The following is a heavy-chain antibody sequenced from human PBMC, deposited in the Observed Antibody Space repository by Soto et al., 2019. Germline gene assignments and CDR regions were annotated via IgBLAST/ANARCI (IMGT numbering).Heavy chain of an antibody. CDR2: IIPILGIA. J-gene: IGHJ5*02. V-gene: IGHV1-69*04. Sequence: SVKVSCKASGGTFSSYTISWVRQAPGQGLEWMGRIIPILGIANYAQKFQGRVTITADKSTSTAYMELSSPRSGDTAVYYCARDLVHIVVVPAPLGWFDPWGQGTLVTVSS. CDR3: ARDLVHIVVVPAPLGWFDP. CDR1: GGTFSSYT. D-gene: IGHD2-2*01.